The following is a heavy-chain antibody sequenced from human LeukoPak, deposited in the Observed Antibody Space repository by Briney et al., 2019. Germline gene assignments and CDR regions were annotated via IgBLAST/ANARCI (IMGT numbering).Heavy chain of an antibody. D-gene: IGHD2/OR15-2a*01. J-gene: IGHJ4*02. Sequence: SETLSLTCTVSGGSINSGTYYWSWIRQPAGKGLEWIGRVYTSGSTNYNPSLRSRVTISLDTSKNQVSLKLSSVTAADTAVYYCARDTSYWGQGTLVTVSS. CDR2: VYTSGST. CDR1: GGSINSGTYY. CDR3: ARDTSY. V-gene: IGHV4-61*02.